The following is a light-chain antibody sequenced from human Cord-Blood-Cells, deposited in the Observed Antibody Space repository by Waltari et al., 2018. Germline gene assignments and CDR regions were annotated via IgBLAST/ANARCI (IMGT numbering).Light chain of an antibody. CDR3: SSYTSSSTRV. Sequence: QSALTQPASDAGSPGQSIPIYCPVTSSYVAGDNYVYCYQQQPGKAPKLMIYDVSNRPSGVSNRFSGSKSGNTASLTISGLQAEYEADYYCSSYTSSSTRVFGGGTKLTVL. J-gene: IGLJ3*02. V-gene: IGLV2-14*01. CDR2: DVS. CDR1: SSYVAGDNY.